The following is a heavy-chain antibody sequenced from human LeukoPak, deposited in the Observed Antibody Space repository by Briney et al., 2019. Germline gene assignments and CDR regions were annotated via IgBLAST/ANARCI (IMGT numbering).Heavy chain of an antibody. D-gene: IGHD3-22*01. CDR2: IIPIFGTA. J-gene: IGHJ5*02. Sequence: ASVKVSCKASGGTFSSYAISWVRQAPGQGLEWMGRIIPIFGTANYAQKFQGRVTITTDESTSTAYMELSSLRSEDTAVYYCARDLYSSGYNWFGPWGQGTLVTVSS. CDR1: GGTFSSYA. CDR3: ARDLYSSGYNWFGP. V-gene: IGHV1-69*05.